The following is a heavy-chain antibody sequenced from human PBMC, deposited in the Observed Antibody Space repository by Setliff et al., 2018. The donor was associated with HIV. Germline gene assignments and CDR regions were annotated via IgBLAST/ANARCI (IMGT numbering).Heavy chain of an antibody. CDR3: ARDSEWGSYIFWTFDI. J-gene: IGHJ3*02. CDR1: GYTFTSYG. D-gene: IGHD1-26*01. CDR2: ISAYNGNT. Sequence: ASVKVSCKASGYTFTSYGISWVRQAPGQGLEWMGWISAYNGNTNYAQKLQGRVTMTTDTSTSTAYMELRSLRSDDTAVYYCARDSEWGSYIFWTFDIWGQGTMFTVSS. V-gene: IGHV1-18*01.